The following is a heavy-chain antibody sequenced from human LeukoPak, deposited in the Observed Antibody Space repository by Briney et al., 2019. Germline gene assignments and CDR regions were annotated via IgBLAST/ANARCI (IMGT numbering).Heavy chain of an antibody. J-gene: IGHJ2*01. V-gene: IGHV1-2*02. CDR2: INPNSGGT. D-gene: IGHD3-22*01. CDR3: ARVGGYDSTGYYGSWHFDL. Sequence: GASVKGSCKASGYTFNDYYMHWVRQAPGQGLEWMGWINPNSGGTNSPQRFQDRVTMTRDTSISTAYMELSRLRSDDTAVYYCARVGGYDSTGYYGSWHFDLWGRGTLVTVSS. CDR1: GYTFNDYY.